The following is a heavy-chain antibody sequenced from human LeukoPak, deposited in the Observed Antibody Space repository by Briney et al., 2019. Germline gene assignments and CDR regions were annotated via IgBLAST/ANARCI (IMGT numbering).Heavy chain of an antibody. Sequence: PSETLSLTCAVYGGSFSGYYWSWIRQPPGKGLGWIGEINHSGSTNYNPSLKSRVTISVDTSKNQFSLKLSSVTAADTAVYYCARGVAARPHYYYYYYMDVWGKGTTVTVSS. CDR2: INHSGST. V-gene: IGHV4-34*01. CDR3: ARGVAARPHYYYYYYMDV. J-gene: IGHJ6*03. D-gene: IGHD6-6*01. CDR1: GGSFSGYY.